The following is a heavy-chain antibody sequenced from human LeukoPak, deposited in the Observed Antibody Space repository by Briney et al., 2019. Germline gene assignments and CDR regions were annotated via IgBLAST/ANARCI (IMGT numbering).Heavy chain of an antibody. D-gene: IGHD3-10*02. CDR1: GFSFSGDW. CDR2: IKKDGSEK. J-gene: IGHJ6*02. CDR3: AKDLHYYVAMDV. V-gene: IGHV3-7*05. Sequence: GGSLRLSCAASGFSFSGDWMTWARQAPGKGLEWVANIKKDGSEKYYVDSVKGRFTISRDNAKNSLYLQMNSLRAEDTALYYCAKDLHYYVAMDVWGQGTTVTVSS.